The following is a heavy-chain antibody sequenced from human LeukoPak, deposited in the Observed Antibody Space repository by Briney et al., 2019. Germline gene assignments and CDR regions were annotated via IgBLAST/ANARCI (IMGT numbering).Heavy chain of an antibody. D-gene: IGHD3-16*01. J-gene: IGHJ6*03. CDR1: GFTFSDYY. CDR3: ARDWRYGYMDV. Sequence: PGGSLRLSCAASGFTFSDYYMSWIRQGPGQGVEWVSSISSSSSYIYYAESVTGRFTISRDNAKNSLYLPMNSLRAEDTAVYYCARDWRYGYMDVWGKGTMVTISS. V-gene: IGHV3-11*06. CDR2: ISSSSSYI.